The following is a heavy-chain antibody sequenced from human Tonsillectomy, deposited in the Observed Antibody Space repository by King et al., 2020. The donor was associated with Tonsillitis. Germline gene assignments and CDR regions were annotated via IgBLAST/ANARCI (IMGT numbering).Heavy chain of an antibody. CDR1: GFTFDDYA. V-gene: IGHV3-9*01. CDR2: ISWNSGSI. D-gene: IGHD6-13*01. CDR3: AIPGIAAFAT. J-gene: IGHJ1*01. Sequence: VQLVESGRGLVQPGRSLRLSCAAFGFTFDDYAMHWVRQAPGKGLEWVSGISWNSGSIGCADSVKGRFIISRDNAKNSLYLQMHRLRAEDTALYYCAIPGIAAFATCGQGTLHTVSS.